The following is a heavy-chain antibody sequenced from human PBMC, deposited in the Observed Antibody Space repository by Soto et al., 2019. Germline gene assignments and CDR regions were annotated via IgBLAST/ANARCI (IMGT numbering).Heavy chain of an antibody. D-gene: IGHD6-13*01. V-gene: IGHV3-30*01. CDR3: ARGDSNSWSDF. CDR2: ISYDGTNK. CDR1: GFTFSRHA. J-gene: IGHJ4*02. Sequence: PGGSLRLSCTASGFTFSRHAMTWVRQAPGKGLEWVAVISYDGTNKYYADSVKGRFTISRDNSKNTLSLQMNSLRPEDTAVYYCARGDSNSWSDFWGQGTLVTVSS.